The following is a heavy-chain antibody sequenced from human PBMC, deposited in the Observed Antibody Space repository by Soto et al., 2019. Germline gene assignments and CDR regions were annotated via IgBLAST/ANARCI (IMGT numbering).Heavy chain of an antibody. Sequence: GGSLRLSCAASGFTFSSYDMHWVRQATGKGLEWVSAIGTAGDTYYPGSVKGRFTISRENAKNSLYLQMNSLRAEDTAVYYCARDLVRGARQTYFDYWGQGTLVTVSS. V-gene: IGHV3-13*01. D-gene: IGHD3-10*01. J-gene: IGHJ4*02. CDR3: ARDLVRGARQTYFDY. CDR1: GFTFSSYD. CDR2: IGTAGDT.